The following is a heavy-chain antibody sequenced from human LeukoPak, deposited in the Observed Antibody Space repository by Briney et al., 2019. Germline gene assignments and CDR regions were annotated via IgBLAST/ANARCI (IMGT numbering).Heavy chain of an antibody. J-gene: IGHJ4*02. CDR1: GFTFSTYA. D-gene: IGHD3-10*01. V-gene: IGHV3-30-3*01. Sequence: GRSLRLSCAASGFTFSTYAMHWVRQAPGKGLEWVAVISYDGSNKYYADSVKGRFTISRDNSENTLYLQMSSLRSEDTAVYYCARDPYKNYYYGSGSSYYFDYWGQGTLVTVSS. CDR3: ARDPYKNYYYGSGSSYYFDY. CDR2: ISYDGSNK.